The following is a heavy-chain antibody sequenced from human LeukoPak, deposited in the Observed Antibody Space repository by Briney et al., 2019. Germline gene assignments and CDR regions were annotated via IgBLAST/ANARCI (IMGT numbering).Heavy chain of an antibody. V-gene: IGHV4-59*01. CDR3: ARPEPISGYDYSYSMAA. Sequence: PSETLSLTCTVSGGSISSYYWSWIRQPPGKGLEWIGYIYYSGSTNYNPSLKSRVTISVDTSKNQFSLKLSSVTAADTAVYYCARPEPISGYDYSYSMAAWAKGPRSPSP. J-gene: IGHJ6*03. D-gene: IGHD5-12*01. CDR1: GGSISSYY. CDR2: IYYSGST.